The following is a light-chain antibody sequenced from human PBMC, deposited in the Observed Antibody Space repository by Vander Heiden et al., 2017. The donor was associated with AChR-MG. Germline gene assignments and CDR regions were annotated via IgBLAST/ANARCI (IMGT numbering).Light chain of an antibody. CDR3: RIWHSDAWV. Sequence: QAVVVQPSSLSASPGASASLTCTLRTDITVGRFGRYWYQHEAGSPPHYFLKYKSNTETRKAPGVPSRFSGSKDVSANAGILVISGVQFDDEADYHCRIWHSDAWVFGGGTKLTVL. J-gene: IGLJ2*01. V-gene: IGLV5-45*03. CDR1: TDITVGRFG. CDR2: YKSNTET.